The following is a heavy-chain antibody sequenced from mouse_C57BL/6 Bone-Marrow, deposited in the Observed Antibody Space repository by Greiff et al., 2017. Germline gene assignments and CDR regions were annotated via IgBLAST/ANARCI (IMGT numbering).Heavy chain of an antibody. CDR2: ISDGGSYT. V-gene: IGHV5-4*01. J-gene: IGHJ4*01. D-gene: IGHD1-1*01. CDR1: GFTFSSYA. CDR3: ARDREHPTN. Sequence: EVMLVESGGGLVKPGGSLKLSCAASGFTFSSYAMSWVRQTPEKRLEWVATISDGGSYTYYPDNVKGRFTISRDNAKNNLYLQMSHLKSEDTAMYYCARDREHPTNWGQGTSVTVSS.